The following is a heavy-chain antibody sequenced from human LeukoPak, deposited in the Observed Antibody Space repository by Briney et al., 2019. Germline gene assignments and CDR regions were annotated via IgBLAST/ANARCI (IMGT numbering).Heavy chain of an antibody. Sequence: GASVKVSCKASGGTFSSYAISWVRQAPGQGLEWMGRIIPILGIANYAQKFQGRVTITADKSTSTAYMELSSLRSEDTAVYYCARESGIGVADPDYWGQGTLVTVSS. CDR2: IIPILGIA. CDR3: ARESGIGVADPDY. V-gene: IGHV1-69*04. CDR1: GGTFSSYA. D-gene: IGHD6-19*01. J-gene: IGHJ4*02.